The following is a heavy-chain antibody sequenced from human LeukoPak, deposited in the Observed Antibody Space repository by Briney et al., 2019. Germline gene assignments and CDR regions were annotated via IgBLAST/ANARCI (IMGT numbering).Heavy chain of an antibody. J-gene: IGHJ4*02. D-gene: IGHD1-26*01. CDR2: ISYDGSNK. CDR1: GFTFSSYA. V-gene: IGHV3-30*04. Sequence: GGSLRLSCAASGFTFSSYAMHWVRQAPGNGLEWVAVISYDGSNKYYADSVKGRFTISRDNSKNTLYLQMNSLRPEDTAVYYCARDYRGGWNDYWGQGTLVTVSS. CDR3: ARDYRGGWNDY.